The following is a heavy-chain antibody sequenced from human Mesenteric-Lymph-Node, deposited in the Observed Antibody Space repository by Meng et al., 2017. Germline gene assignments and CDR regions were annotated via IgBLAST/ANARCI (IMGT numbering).Heavy chain of an antibody. V-gene: IGHV1-2*02. CDR3: ARSGGSPGYYFDY. CDR1: GYTFTGYY. J-gene: IGHJ4*02. Sequence: ASVQVSFKASGYTFTGYYMHWVRQAPGQGFEWMGWINPNSGGTNYAQKFQGRVTMTRDTSISTAYMELSRLRSDDTAVYYCARSGGSPGYYFDYWGQGTLVTVSS. D-gene: IGHD5-12*01. CDR2: INPNSGGT.